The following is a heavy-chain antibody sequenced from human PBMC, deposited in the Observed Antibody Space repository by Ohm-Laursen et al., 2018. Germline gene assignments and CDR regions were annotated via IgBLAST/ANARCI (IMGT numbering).Heavy chain of an antibody. CDR2: INPNSGGT. CDR1: GYTFTSYY. D-gene: IGHD1-26*01. J-gene: IGHJ3*02. V-gene: IGHV1-2*02. Sequence: GSSVKVSCKPSGYTFTSYYMHWVRQATGQGLEWMGWINPNSGGTNYAQKFQGRVTMTRDTSISTAYMELSRLRSDDTAVYYCARDGGSYYAFDIWGQGTMVTVSS. CDR3: ARDGGSYYAFDI.